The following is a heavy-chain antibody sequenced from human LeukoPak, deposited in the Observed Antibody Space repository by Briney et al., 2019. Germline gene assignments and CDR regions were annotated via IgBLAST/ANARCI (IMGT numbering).Heavy chain of an antibody. J-gene: IGHJ4*02. V-gene: IGHV1-2*06. CDR1: GYTFTGYY. Sequence: ASVKVSCKASGYTFTGYYIHWVRQAPGQGLEWMGRIDPDSGVTNSAQKSQARVTMTRDTSITTAYMELSGLRSDDTAVYYCARDQARTTTWYLYMNFWGQGTLVTVSS. CDR3: ARDQARTTTWYLYMNF. D-gene: IGHD3/OR15-3a*01. CDR2: IDPDSGVT.